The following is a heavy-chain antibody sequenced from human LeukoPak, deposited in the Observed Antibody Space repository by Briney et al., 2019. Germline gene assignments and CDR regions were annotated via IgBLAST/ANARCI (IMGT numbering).Heavy chain of an antibody. D-gene: IGHD4-23*01. V-gene: IGHV4-30-4*01. CDR2: IHYSGNT. CDR3: ARENNDYGGKKAFDY. CDR1: GGSSRSGDYF. Sequence: SETLSLTCAVSGGSSRSGDYFWSWIRQPPGKGLEWIGHIHYSGNTYYNPSLKSRVSISVDTSKNQFYLKLSSVTAADTAVYYCARENNDYGGKKAFDYWGQGTLVTVSS. J-gene: IGHJ4*02.